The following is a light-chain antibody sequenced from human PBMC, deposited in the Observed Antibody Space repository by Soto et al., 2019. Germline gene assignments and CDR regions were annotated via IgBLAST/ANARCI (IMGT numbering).Light chain of an antibody. CDR2: RAS. V-gene: IGKV3D-15*01. Sequence: QYRATPSVNAGERATLSCMAGQTIYSNVAWYQQRPGQAPRLLIYRASTRATGIPARFSGSGSGTDFTLTISSLEPEDFAGYYCQQYNIWPPITFGQGTRLEIK. CDR3: QQYNIWPPIT. CDR1: QTIYSN. J-gene: IGKJ5*01.